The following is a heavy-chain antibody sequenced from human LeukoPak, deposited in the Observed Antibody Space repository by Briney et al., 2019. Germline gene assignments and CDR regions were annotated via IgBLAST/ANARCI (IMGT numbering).Heavy chain of an antibody. CDR1: GGSVNSGTYY. J-gene: IGHJ4*02. CDR3: ARGGRWLRFNY. V-gene: IGHV4-61*01. Sequence: SETLSLTCTVSGGSVNSGTYYWSWIRQPPGKGLEWIGYISYSGSTNYNPSLKSRVTISVDTSKNQFSLKLSSVTAADTAVYYCARGGRWLRFNYWGQGTLVTVSS. CDR2: ISYSGST. D-gene: IGHD5-24*01.